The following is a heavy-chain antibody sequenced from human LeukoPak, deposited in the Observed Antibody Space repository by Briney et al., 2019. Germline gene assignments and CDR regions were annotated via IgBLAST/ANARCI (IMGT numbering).Heavy chain of an antibody. D-gene: IGHD3-10*01. CDR1: GFIFSSYA. V-gene: IGHV3-23*01. Sequence: PGGSLRLSCGASGFIFSSYAMSWVRQAPGQGLEWVSAISGSGGSTYYADSVKGRFTISRDNSKNTLYLQMNSLRAEDTAVYYCAKGDRYYCSVCDYWGQGTLVTVSS. J-gene: IGHJ4*02. CDR2: ISGSGGST. CDR3: AKGDRYYCSVCDY.